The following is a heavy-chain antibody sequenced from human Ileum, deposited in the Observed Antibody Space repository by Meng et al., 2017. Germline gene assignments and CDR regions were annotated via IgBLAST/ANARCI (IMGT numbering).Heavy chain of an antibody. V-gene: IGHV3-11*01. J-gene: IGHJ4*02. CDR3: ATLSYSSLGY. CDR1: GITFSDYY. Sequence: QVQLVESGGGLVRHGCHLRLSCAASGITFSDYYMSWIRQAPGKGLEWVSYISNSGSNIYYVDSVKGRFTISRDNAKNSLYLQMNSLRAEDTAVYYCATLSYSSLGYWGQGTLVTVSS. D-gene: IGHD1-26*01. CDR2: ISNSGSNI.